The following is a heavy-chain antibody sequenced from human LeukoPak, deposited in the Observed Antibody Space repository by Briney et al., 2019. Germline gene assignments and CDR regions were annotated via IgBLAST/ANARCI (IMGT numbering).Heavy chain of an antibody. Sequence: SETLSLTCSVSGGSITTNRWSWIRQPLGRGLEWIGYIHHSGGTDYNPSLKSRLTISIDTSKSQFSLKLTSVTAADTAVYYCAPDWRFCGDEGCVGTWGQGTLITVSS. CDR2: IHHSGGT. CDR3: APDWRFCGDEGCVGT. D-gene: IGHD2-21*01. CDR1: GGSITTNR. J-gene: IGHJ4*02. V-gene: IGHV4-59*01.